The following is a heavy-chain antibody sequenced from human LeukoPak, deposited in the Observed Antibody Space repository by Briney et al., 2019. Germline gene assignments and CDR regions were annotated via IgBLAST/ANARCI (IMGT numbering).Heavy chain of an antibody. CDR1: GGSISSSSYY. Sequence: SSETLSLTCTVSGGSISSSSYYWGWIRQPPGKGLEWIGSIYYSGSTYYNPSLKSRVTISVDTSKNQFSLKLSSVTAADTAVYYCARQLAHYDYVWGSYRPNWFDPWGQGTLVSLSS. V-gene: IGHV4-39*01. D-gene: IGHD3-16*02. CDR3: ARQLAHYDYVWGSYRPNWFDP. CDR2: IYYSGST. J-gene: IGHJ5*02.